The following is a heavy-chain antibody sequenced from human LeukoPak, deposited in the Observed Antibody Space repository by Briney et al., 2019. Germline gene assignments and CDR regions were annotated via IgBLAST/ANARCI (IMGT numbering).Heavy chain of an antibody. D-gene: IGHD2-2*02. CDR2: INPNSGGT. CDR1: GYTFTGYY. V-gene: IGHV1-2*02. Sequence: ASVKVSCKASGYTFTGYYMHWVRQAPGQGLEWMGWINPNSGGTNYAQKFQGRVTMTRDTSISTAYMEPSRLRSDDTAVYYCARDLTVVVPAAIWAYYYYGVDVWGQGTTVTVSS. J-gene: IGHJ6*02. CDR3: ARDLTVVVPAAIWAYYYYGVDV.